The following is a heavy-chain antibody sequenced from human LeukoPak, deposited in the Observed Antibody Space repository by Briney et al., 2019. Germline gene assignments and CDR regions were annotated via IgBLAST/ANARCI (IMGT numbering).Heavy chain of an antibody. V-gene: IGHV3-23*01. CDR3: AKGRNDIQPNGFDP. CDR2: ISGSGGST. Sequence: GGSLRLSCAASGFTFSSYAMSWVRQAPGKGLEWISAISGSGGSTYYADSVKGRVTISRDNSKITLYMQINSLRAEDTAVYYCAKGRNDIQPNGFDPWGQGTLVTVSS. J-gene: IGHJ5*02. CDR1: GFTFSSYA. D-gene: IGHD3-9*01.